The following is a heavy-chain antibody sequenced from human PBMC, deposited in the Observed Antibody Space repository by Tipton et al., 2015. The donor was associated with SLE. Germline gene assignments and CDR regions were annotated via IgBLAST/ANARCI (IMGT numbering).Heavy chain of an antibody. CDR1: GGSISSSNW. D-gene: IGHD1-26*01. CDR2: IYHSGNT. CDR3: AKLAGVGTKRNYFDY. Sequence: TLSLTCAVSGGSISSSNWWSWVRQPPGKGLEWIGEIYHSGNTKYNPSLKSRVTISVDTSKNQFSLRLNSLTAADTAVYYCAKLAGVGTKRNYFDYWGQGTLVTVSS. J-gene: IGHJ4*02. V-gene: IGHV4-4*02.